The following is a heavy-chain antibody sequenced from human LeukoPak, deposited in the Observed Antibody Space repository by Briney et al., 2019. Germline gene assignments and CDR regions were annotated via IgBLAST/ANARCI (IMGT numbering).Heavy chain of an antibody. D-gene: IGHD3-22*01. V-gene: IGHV4-59*01. CDR1: GGSISSYY. CDR3: ARDYYDSSGYFDY. CDR2: IYYSGST. J-gene: IGHJ4*02. Sequence: SETLSLTCTVSGGSISSYYWSWIRQPPGKGLEWNGYIYYSGSTNYNPSLKSRVTISVDTSKNQFSLKLSSVTAADTAVYYCARDYYDSSGYFDYWGQGTLVTVSS.